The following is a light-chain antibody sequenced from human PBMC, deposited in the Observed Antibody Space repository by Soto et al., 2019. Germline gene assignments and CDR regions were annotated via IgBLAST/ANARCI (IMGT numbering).Light chain of an antibody. CDR2: DAS. V-gene: IGKV3-11*01. J-gene: IGKJ1*01. Sequence: EFVFTHSPATLSLSPGERATLSCWASQSVNRYLVWYQQKPGQAPRLLMYDASKRATGIPARFSGSGSGTEFTLTISSLQPDDFATYYCQQYNSYSRTFGQGTKVDI. CDR1: QSVNRY. CDR3: QQYNSYSRT.